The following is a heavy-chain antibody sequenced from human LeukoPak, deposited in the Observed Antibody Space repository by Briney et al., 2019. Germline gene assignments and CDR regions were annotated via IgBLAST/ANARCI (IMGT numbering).Heavy chain of an antibody. Sequence: SETLSLTCSVSGGSISSHYGSWIRQPPGKGLEWIGYIYYRGRTNYNPSLKSRVTISVDTSKNQLSLKLSSVTAADTAVYCCARSGEYNNFDYWGQGTLVSVSS. V-gene: IGHV4-59*11. D-gene: IGHD1-1*01. CDR3: ARSGEYNNFDY. J-gene: IGHJ4*02. CDR1: GGSISSHY. CDR2: IYYRGRT.